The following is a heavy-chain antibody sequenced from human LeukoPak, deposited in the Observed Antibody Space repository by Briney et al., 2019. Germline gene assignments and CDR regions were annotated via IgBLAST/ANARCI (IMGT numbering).Heavy chain of an antibody. Sequence: GESLKISCKASGYTFTSYGISWVRQAPGQGLEWMGWISAYNGNTNYAQKLQGRVTMTTDTSTSTAYMELRSLRSDDTAVYYCARARPGYYSIHSAPTFDPWGQGTLVTVSS. D-gene: IGHD3-9*01. J-gene: IGHJ5*02. V-gene: IGHV1-18*01. CDR2: ISAYNGNT. CDR3: ARARPGYYSIHSAPTFDP. CDR1: GYTFTSYG.